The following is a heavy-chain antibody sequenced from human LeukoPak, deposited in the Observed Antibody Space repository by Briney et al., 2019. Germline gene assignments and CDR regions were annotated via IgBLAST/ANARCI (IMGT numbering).Heavy chain of an antibody. CDR1: GGSISSYY. CDR3: ARSRGYSLDS. D-gene: IGHD3-22*01. V-gene: IGHV4-34*01. Sequence: SSETLSLTCTVSGGSISSYYWSWIRQPPGKGLEWIGEISHSGSTNDNPSLKSRVTISVDTSKKQFSLKLRSVTAADTAVYYCARSRGYSLDSWGQGTLVTVSS. CDR2: ISHSGST. J-gene: IGHJ4*02.